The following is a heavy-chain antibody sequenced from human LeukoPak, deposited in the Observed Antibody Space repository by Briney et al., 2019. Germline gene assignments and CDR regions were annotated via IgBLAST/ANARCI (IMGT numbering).Heavy chain of an antibody. CDR3: AKDGDCSGGSCCYYYYYYMDV. CDR1: GFTFDDYA. D-gene: IGHD2-15*01. V-gene: IGHV3-43D*04. CDR2: ISWDGGST. Sequence: QPGGSLRLSCAASGFTFDDYAMHWVRQAPGKGLEWVSLISWDGGSTYYADSVKGRFTISRENSKNSLYLQMNSLRAEDTALYYCAKDGDCSGGSCCYYYYYYMDVWGKGTTVTVSS. J-gene: IGHJ6*03.